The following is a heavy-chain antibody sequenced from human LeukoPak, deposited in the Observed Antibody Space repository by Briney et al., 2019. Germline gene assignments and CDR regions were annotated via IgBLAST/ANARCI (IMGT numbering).Heavy chain of an antibody. J-gene: IGHJ4*02. V-gene: IGHV4-59*01. CDR2: IYYSGST. CDR1: GGSISSYY. CDR3: ARAKDLFLWSYYFDY. D-gene: IGHD2/OR15-2a*01. Sequence: PSETLSLTCTVSGGSISSYYWSWIRQPPGKGLEWIGYIYYSGSTNYNPSLKSRVTISVDTSKNQFSLKLSSVTAADTAVYYCARAKDLFLWSYYFDYWGQGTLVTVSS.